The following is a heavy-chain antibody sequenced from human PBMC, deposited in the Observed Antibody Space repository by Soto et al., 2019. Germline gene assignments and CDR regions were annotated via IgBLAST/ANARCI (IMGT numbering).Heavy chain of an antibody. D-gene: IGHD2-15*01. Sequence: SETLSLTCSVSGDSISSVDYFWAWIRQSPGQALEYIGYIYKSATTYYNPSFESRVAISLDTSKSQFSLNVTSVTAADTAVYFCARGRYCLTGRCFPNWFDSWGQGTLVTVSS. CDR2: IYKSATT. CDR1: GDSISSVDYF. CDR3: ARGRYCLTGRCFPNWFDS. V-gene: IGHV4-30-4*01. J-gene: IGHJ5*01.